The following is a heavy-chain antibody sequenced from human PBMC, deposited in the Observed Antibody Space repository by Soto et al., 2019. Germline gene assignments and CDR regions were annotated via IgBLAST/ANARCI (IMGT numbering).Heavy chain of an antibody. J-gene: IGHJ6*02. CDR1: GGSFSGYY. CDR2: INHSGST. CDR3: ARTYYDFWSGYRPYYYYYGMDV. Sequence: SETLSLTCAVYGGSFSGYYWSWIRQPPGKGLEWIGEINHSGSTNYNPSLKSRVTISVDTSKNQFSLKLSSVTAADTAVYYCARTYYDFWSGYRPYYYYYGMDVWGQGTTVTVSS. V-gene: IGHV4-34*01. D-gene: IGHD3-3*01.